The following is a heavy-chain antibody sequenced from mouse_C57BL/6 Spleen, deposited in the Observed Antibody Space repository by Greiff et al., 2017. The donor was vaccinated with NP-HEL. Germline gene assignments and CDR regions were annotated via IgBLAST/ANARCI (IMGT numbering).Heavy chain of an antibody. V-gene: IGHV14-2*01. CDR1: GFTITDYY. CDR3: SRGAVVAHWYFDV. J-gene: IGHJ1*03. CDR2: IDPEDGET. D-gene: IGHD1-1*01. Sequence: EVKLMESGAELVKPGASVKLSCTASGFTITDYYMHWVKQRPEQGLEWIGRIDPEDGETKYAPKFQGKATITADTSSNTAYLQLSSLTSEDTAVYYCSRGAVVAHWYFDVWGTGTTVTVSS.